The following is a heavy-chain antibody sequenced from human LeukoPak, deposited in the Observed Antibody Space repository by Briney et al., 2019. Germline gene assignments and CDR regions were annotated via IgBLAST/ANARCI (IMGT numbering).Heavy chain of an antibody. D-gene: IGHD3-9*01. CDR1: GYTFSNYC. J-gene: IGHJ3*02. CDR2: INPSLQIP. V-gene: IGHV1-46*01. CDR3: AKDPRDISTGNYDEFDI. Sequence: PVASVKVSCKASGYTFSNYCMHWVRQAPGQGLEWLGIINPSLQIPIYAQTFQGRVTMTTDMSTSTFYMELSNLVSEDTAVYYCAKDPRDISTGNYDEFDIWGQGTMVTVSS.